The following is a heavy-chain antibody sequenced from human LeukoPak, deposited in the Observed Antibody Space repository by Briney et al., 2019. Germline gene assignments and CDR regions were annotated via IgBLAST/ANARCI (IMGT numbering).Heavy chain of an antibody. D-gene: IGHD5-12*01. Sequence: ASVKVSCKASGYTFTGYYMHWVRPAPGQGLEWMGWINPNSGGTNYAQKFQGRVTMTRDTSISTAYMELSRLRSDDTAVYYCARAEPSGYDRAFDYWGQGTLVTVSS. J-gene: IGHJ4*02. CDR1: GYTFTGYY. CDR3: ARAEPSGYDRAFDY. V-gene: IGHV1-2*02. CDR2: INPNSGGT.